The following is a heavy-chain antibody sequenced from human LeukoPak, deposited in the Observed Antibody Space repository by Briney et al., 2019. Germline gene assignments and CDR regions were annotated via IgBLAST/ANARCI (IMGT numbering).Heavy chain of an antibody. CDR2: ISWNSGSI. CDR3: AKGFDWLPLVGAADY. D-gene: IGHD3-9*01. Sequence: GGSLRLSCAASGFTFSSYSMNWVRQAPGKGLEWVSGISWNSGSIGYADSVKGRFTISRDNAKNSLYLQMNSLRAEDTALYYCAKGFDWLPLVGAADYWGQGTLVTVSS. V-gene: IGHV3-9*01. CDR1: GFTFSSYS. J-gene: IGHJ4*02.